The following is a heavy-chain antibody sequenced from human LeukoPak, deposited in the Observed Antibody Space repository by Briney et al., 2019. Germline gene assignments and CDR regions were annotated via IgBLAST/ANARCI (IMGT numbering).Heavy chain of an antibody. Sequence: GGSLRLSCAASGVTFSSYGMHWVRQAPGKGLEWVAVISYDGSNKYYADSVKGRFTISRDNSKNTLYLQMNSLRAEDTAVYYCAKQVYSGYDFDYWGQGTLVTVSS. CDR3: AKQVYSGYDFDY. CDR2: ISYDGSNK. CDR1: GVTFSSYG. V-gene: IGHV3-30*18. J-gene: IGHJ4*02. D-gene: IGHD5-12*01.